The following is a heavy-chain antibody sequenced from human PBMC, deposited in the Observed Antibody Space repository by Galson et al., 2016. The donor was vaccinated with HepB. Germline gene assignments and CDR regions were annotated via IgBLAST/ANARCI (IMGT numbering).Heavy chain of an antibody. CDR3: ARDVNNWTGDRRLFDL. CDR2: ISSGSTYI. Sequence: SLRLSCAGSGFIFSTHSMAWVRQAPGKGLEWVSLISSGSTYIYYADSVRGRFTVSRDNSKNSVYLQLNSLRAEDTALYYCARDVNNWTGDRRLFDLWGQGTLVAVSS. CDR1: GFIFSTHS. D-gene: IGHD1-1*01. J-gene: IGHJ4*02. V-gene: IGHV3-21*04.